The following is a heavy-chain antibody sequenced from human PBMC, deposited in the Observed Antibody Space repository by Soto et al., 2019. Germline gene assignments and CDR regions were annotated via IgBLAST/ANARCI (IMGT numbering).Heavy chain of an antibody. CDR1: GFPFSSYG. Sequence: QVQLVESGGGVVQPGRSLRLSCAASGFPFSSYGMHWVRQAPGKGLDWVAVIWYDGTNKDYADSVKGRFTISRDNSKNTLFLQMNSLRVEDTAFYYCTRDLDTRGSAPISEYWGQGTLVTVSS. V-gene: IGHV3-33*01. CDR2: IWYDGTNK. D-gene: IGHD3-22*01. CDR3: TRDLDTRGSAPISEY. J-gene: IGHJ4*02.